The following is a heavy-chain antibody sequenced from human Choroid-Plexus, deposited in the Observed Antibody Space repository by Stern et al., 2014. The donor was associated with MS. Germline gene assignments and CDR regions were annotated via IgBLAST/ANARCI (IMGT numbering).Heavy chain of an antibody. V-gene: IGHV3-30*18. CDR1: GFTFGSCA. CDR2: VSEDGSNK. CDR3: AKDRQYLTYFFDH. J-gene: IGHJ5*02. D-gene: IGHD2/OR15-2a*01. Sequence: QVQLGQSGGGVVQPGRPLRLSCVASGFTFGSCAMHWVRQAPGKGLEWVAGVSEDGSNKYYADSVKGRFTISRDNSQNTLYMQMSSLRPEDTAVYYCAKDRQYLTYFFDHWGQGSLVTVSS.